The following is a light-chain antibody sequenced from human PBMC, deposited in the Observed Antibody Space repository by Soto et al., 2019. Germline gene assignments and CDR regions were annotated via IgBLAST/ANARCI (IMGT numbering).Light chain of an antibody. J-gene: IGKJ1*01. CDR2: GAS. Sequence: IVLSEALGTLSLSQGERATLSCRASQNVDTKYLAWYQFRPGLAPRIIIFGASGRATGIPDRFSGSGSGTDFTLTISRLEPEDFAVYYIEPYGSLSWTLGPGTKVDIK. CDR3: EPYGSLSWT. CDR1: QNVDTKY. V-gene: IGKV3-20*01.